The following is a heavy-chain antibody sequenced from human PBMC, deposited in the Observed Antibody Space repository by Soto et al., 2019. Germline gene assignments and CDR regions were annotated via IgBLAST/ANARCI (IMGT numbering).Heavy chain of an antibody. CDR1: GFTFSSYG. J-gene: IGHJ6*03. CDR3: AKKALLDYYYYYYMDV. D-gene: IGHD1-1*01. CDR2: ISYDGSNK. Sequence: QVQLVESGGGVVQTGRSLRLSCAASGFTFSSYGMHLVRQAPGKGLEWVAVISYDGSNKYYADSVKGRFTISRDNSKNTLYLQMNSLRAEDTAVYYCAKKALLDYYYYYYMDVWGKGTTVTVSS. V-gene: IGHV3-30*18.